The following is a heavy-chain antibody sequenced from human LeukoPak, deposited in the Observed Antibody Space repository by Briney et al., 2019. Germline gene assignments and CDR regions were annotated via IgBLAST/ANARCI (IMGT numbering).Heavy chain of an antibody. CDR3: ARYTRDSNWSELGYYMDV. CDR2: ISSSSYI. CDR1: GFAFSSYS. J-gene: IGHJ6*03. D-gene: IGHD4-11*01. Sequence: PGGSLRLSCAASGFAFSSYSMNWVRQAPGKGLEWVSSISSSSYIYYADSVKGRFTISRDNAKNSLYLQMNSLRAEDTAVYYCARYTRDSNWSELGYYMDVWGKGTTVTVSS. V-gene: IGHV3-21*01.